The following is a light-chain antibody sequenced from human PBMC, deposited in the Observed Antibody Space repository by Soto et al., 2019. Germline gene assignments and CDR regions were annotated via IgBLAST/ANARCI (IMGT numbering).Light chain of an antibody. CDR3: QQLNSDWYA. CDR2: GAS. CDR1: QGISTY. J-gene: IGKJ2*01. Sequence: DIQLTPSPSFLSASVGDRVTITCRASQGISTYLAWYLQRPGKAPKLLIYGASTLQSGVPSRFSGSGSGTEFTLTISSLQPEDFGTDYCQQLNSDWYAFGQGTKLEIK. V-gene: IGKV1-9*01.